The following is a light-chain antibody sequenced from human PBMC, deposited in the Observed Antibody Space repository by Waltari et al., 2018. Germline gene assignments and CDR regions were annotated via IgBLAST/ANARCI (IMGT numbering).Light chain of an antibody. CDR2: QAS. Sequence: IQLTQSPSTLSASVGDRVPITCRTSQTISNWLAWYQQKSGKAPNLLIYQASSLKSGVPSRFSGSGSGTEFTLTIRSLQPEDFATYYCQKYNNYPYTFGQGTKLEIK. CDR3: QKYNNYPYT. CDR1: QTISNW. J-gene: IGKJ2*01. V-gene: IGKV1-5*03.